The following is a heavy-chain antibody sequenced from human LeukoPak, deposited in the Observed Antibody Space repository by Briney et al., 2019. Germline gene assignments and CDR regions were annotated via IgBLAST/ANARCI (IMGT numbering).Heavy chain of an antibody. J-gene: IGHJ4*02. V-gene: IGHV3-23*01. CDR2: ISGSGAST. Sequence: PGGSLRLSCAASGFTFSSYAMSWVRQAPGKGLEWVSAISGSGASTYYADSVKGRFTISRDNSKNTLYLQMNSLRAEDTAVYYCAKGGYCSSTSCPDPFDYWGQGTLATVSS. D-gene: IGHD2-2*01. CDR3: AKGGYCSSTSCPDPFDY. CDR1: GFTFSSYA.